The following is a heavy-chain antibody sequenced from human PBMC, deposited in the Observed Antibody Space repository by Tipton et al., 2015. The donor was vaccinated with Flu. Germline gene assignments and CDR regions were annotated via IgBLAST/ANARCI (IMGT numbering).Heavy chain of an antibody. J-gene: IGHJ5*02. D-gene: IGHD1-26*01. CDR1: GGSISSGGYY. CDR2: IYYSGST. Sequence: TLSLTCTVSGGSISSGGYYWSWIRQHPGKGLEWIGYIYYSGSTNYNPSLKSRVTISVDTSKNQFSLKLSSVTAADTAVYYCARHDSPTRGARPWGQGTLVTVSS. V-gene: IGHV4-31*03. CDR3: ARHDSPTRGARP.